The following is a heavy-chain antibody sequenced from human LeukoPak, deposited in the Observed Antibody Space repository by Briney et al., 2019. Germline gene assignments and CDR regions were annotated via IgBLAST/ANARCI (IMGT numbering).Heavy chain of an antibody. D-gene: IGHD3-22*01. CDR2: IYYSGST. Sequence: SETLSLTCTVSGGSVSSGSYYWSWIRRPPGKGLEWIGYIYYSGSTNYNPSLKSRVTISVDTSKNQFSLKLSSVTAADTAVYYCARDAPSYYYDSSNDAFDIWGQGTMVTVSS. CDR3: ARDAPSYYYDSSNDAFDI. J-gene: IGHJ3*02. CDR1: GGSVSSGSYY. V-gene: IGHV4-61*01.